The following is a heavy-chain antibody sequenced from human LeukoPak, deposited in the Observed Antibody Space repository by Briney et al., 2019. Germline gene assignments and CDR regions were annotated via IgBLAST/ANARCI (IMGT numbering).Heavy chain of an antibody. CDR2: IYYSGST. D-gene: IGHD1-26*01. CDR3: ARDTGSYSFDY. J-gene: IGHJ4*02. Sequence: KTSETLSLTCTVSGGSISSYYWSWIRQPPGKGLEWIGYIYYSGSTNYNPSPKSRVTISVDTSKNQFSLKLSSVTAADTAVYYCARDTGSYSFDYWGQGTLVTVSS. V-gene: IGHV4-59*01. CDR1: GGSISSYY.